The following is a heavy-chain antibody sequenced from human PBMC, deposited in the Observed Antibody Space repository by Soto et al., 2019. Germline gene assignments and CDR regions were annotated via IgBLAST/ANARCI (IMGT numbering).Heavy chain of an antibody. J-gene: IGHJ4*02. V-gene: IGHV4-59*08. D-gene: IGHD4-4*01. CDR3: ARTTVTSTPNFDY. CDR1: GGSISSYY. Sequence: PSETLSLTCTVSGGSISSYYWSWIRQPPGKGLEWIGYIYYSGSTNYNPSLKSRVTISVDTSKNQFSLKLSSVTAADTAVYYCARTTVTSTPNFDYWGQGTLVPVAS. CDR2: IYYSGST.